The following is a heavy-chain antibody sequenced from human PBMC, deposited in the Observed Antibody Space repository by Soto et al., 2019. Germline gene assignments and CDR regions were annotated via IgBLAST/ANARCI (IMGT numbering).Heavy chain of an antibody. V-gene: IGHV3-73*01. CDR1: GFTFSGSA. CDR3: TRHREGYCSSTSCSPEPNFDY. D-gene: IGHD2-2*01. CDR2: IRSKANSYAT. J-gene: IGHJ4*02. Sequence: GSLRLSCAASGFTFSGSAMHWVRQASGKGLEWVGRIRSKANSYATAYAASVKGRFTISRDDSKNTAYLQMNSLKTEDTAVYYCTRHREGYCSSTSCSPEPNFDYWGQGTLVTVSS.